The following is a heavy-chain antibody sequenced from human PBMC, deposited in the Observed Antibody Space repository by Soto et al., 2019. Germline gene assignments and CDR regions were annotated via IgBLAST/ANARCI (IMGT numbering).Heavy chain of an antibody. D-gene: IGHD2-2*01. Sequence: QVQVVQSGAEVKKPGASVKVSCKTSGYTFSNYGISWVRQAPGQGLEWMGWNSGYNSDTNYAQKFQGRVTLTTDTFTSTVYMELGGLRSDDTAVYFCARDRCSTTSCEADFWGQGTLVTVSS. CDR3: ARDRCSTTSCEADF. CDR2: NSGYNSDT. J-gene: IGHJ4*02. CDR1: GYTFSNYG. V-gene: IGHV1-18*01.